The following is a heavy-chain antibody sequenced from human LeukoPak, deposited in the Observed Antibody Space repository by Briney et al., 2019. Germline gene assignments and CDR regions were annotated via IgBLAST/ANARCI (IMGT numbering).Heavy chain of an antibody. V-gene: IGHV1-18*01. CDR2: ISAYNGNT. J-gene: IGHJ4*02. CDR1: GYTFTSYG. D-gene: IGHD3-22*01. Sequence: ASVKVSCKASGYTFTSYGISWVRQAPGLGLEWMGWISAYNGNTNYAQKLQGRVTMTTDTSTSTAYMELRSLRSDDTAVYYCARDAYYYDSSGYLGIFDYWGQGTLVTVSS. CDR3: ARDAYYYDSSGYLGIFDY.